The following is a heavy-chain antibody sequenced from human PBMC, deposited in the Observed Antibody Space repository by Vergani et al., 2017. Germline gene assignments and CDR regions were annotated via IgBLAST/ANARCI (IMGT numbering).Heavy chain of an antibody. CDR2: ISAYNGNT. CDR1: GYTFTSYG. Sequence: QVQLVQSGAEVKKPGASVKVSCKASGYTFTSYGISWVRQAPGQGLEWMGWISAYNGNTNYAQKLQGRVTMTTDTSTSPAYMELRSLISDDTAVSYCARDPDIVVVPAAPYYYYYYGMDVWGQGTTVTVSS. J-gene: IGHJ6*02. V-gene: IGHV1-18*04. CDR3: ARDPDIVVVPAAPYYYYYYGMDV. D-gene: IGHD2-2*01.